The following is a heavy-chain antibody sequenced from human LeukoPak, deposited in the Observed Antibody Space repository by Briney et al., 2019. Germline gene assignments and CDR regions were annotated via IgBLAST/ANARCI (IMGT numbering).Heavy chain of an antibody. CDR2: ISAYNGNT. CDR3: ARDFRLGELSLYEYYFDY. J-gene: IGHJ4*02. CDR1: GYTFTSYG. V-gene: IGHV1-18*04. D-gene: IGHD3-16*02. Sequence: ASVKVSCKASGYTFTSYGISWVRQAPGQGLEWMGWISAYNGNTNYAQKLPGRVTMTTDTSTSTAYMELRSLRSDDTAVYYCARDFRLGELSLYEYYFDYWGQGTLVTVSS.